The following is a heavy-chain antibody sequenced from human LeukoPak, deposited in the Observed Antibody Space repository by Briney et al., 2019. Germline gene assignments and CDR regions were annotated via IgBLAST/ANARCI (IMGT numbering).Heavy chain of an antibody. Sequence: GTLRLSCAASGFIFNNYALSWVRQTPGKGLEWVSAISGSGRNTYYADSVKGRFTISRDNSRSTVDLQMNSLRVEDTGIYYCARDEIPSGTWGQGTMVIVSS. CDR2: ISGSGRNT. D-gene: IGHD6-25*01. J-gene: IGHJ3*01. V-gene: IGHV3-23*01. CDR3: ARDEIPSGT. CDR1: GFIFNNYA.